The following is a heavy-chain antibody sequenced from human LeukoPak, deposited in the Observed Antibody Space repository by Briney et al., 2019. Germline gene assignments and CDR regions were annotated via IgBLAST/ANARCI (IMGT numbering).Heavy chain of an antibody. V-gene: IGHV4-59*01. CDR1: GGYISSYY. J-gene: IGHJ3*02. Sequence: PSETLSLTXTVSGGYISSYYWSWIWQPPAKGLEWIGYIYYSGSTNYNPSLKSRVAISVDTSKNQFSLKLSSVTAADTAVYYCARFSGVSGWAFDIWGQGTMVTVSS. CDR2: IYYSGST. D-gene: IGHD6-19*01. CDR3: ARFSGVSGWAFDI.